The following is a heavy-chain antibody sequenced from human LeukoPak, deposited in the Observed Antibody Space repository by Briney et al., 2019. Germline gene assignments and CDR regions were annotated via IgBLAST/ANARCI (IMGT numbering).Heavy chain of an antibody. D-gene: IGHD2-15*01. CDR1: GGSISSYY. CDR2: IYTSGST. CDR3: AREEGYCSGGSCYSAVGY. V-gene: IGHV4-4*07. Sequence: SETLSLTCTASGGSISSYYWSWIRQPAGKGLEWIGRIYTSGSTNYNPSLKSRVTMSVDTSKNQFSLKLSSVTAADTAVYYCAREEGYCSGGSCYSAVGYWGQGTLVTVSS. J-gene: IGHJ4*02.